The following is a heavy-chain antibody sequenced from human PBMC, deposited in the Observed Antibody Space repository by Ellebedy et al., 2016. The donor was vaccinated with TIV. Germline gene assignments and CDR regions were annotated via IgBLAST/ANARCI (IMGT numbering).Heavy chain of an antibody. V-gene: IGHV5-51*01. D-gene: IGHD2-15*01. CDR1: GYSFTSYW. CDR3: GRHYCSGGSCYVDY. J-gene: IGHJ4*02. CDR2: IYPGDSDT. Sequence: GESLKISXKGSGYSFTSYWIGWVRQMPGKGLEWMGIIYPGDSDTRYSPSFQGQVTISADKSVSTAYMQWSSLKASDTAMYFCGRHYCSGGSCYVDYWGQGTLVTVSS.